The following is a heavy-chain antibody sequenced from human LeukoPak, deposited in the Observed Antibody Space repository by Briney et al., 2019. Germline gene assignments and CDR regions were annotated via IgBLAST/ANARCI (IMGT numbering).Heavy chain of an antibody. D-gene: IGHD4-17*01. CDR2: IYPGDSDT. CDR1: GYSFTSYW. CDR3: ARLGTYGDYVLGGFDY. Sequence: GESLKISCKGSGYSFTSYWIGWVRQMPGKGLKWMGIIYPGDSDTRYSPSFQGQVTISADKSISTAYLQWSSLKASDTAMYYCARLGTYGDYVLGGFDYWGQGTLVTVSS. J-gene: IGHJ4*02. V-gene: IGHV5-51*01.